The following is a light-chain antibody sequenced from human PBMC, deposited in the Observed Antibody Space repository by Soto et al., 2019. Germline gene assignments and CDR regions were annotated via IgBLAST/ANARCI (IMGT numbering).Light chain of an antibody. J-gene: IGKJ4*01. CDR1: QSIRSW. Sequence: DIQLTQSPSTLSASVGDRVTITCRASQSIRSWVVWYQQKPEKAPKFLIYDASTLESGVPSRFSGSGYGTEFTLTISSLQPEDFATYYCQQYNRYSVHFGGGTKVEMK. CDR3: QQYNRYSVH. CDR2: DAS. V-gene: IGKV1-5*03.